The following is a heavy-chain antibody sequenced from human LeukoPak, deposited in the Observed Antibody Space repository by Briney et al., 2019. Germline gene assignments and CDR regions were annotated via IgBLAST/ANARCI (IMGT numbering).Heavy chain of an antibody. CDR1: GGSFSGYH. CDR3: ARGLYPDILGRHFDY. CDR2: INHSGGT. Sequence: PSETLSLTCAVYGGSFSGYHWTWVRQAPGKGLEWIGEINHSGGTNYNPPLKSRVTISVDTSKNQFSLKLSSVTAADTAVYYCARGLYPDILGRHFDYWGRGTLVTVSS. J-gene: IGHJ4*02. V-gene: IGHV4-34*01. D-gene: IGHD5-12*01.